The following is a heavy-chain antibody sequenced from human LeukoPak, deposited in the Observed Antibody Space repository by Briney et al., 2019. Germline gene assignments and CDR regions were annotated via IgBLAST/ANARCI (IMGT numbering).Heavy chain of an antibody. CDR3: ARRRGPYCSSTSCYMYYYYGMDV. Sequence: GESPKISCKGSGYSFTSYWIGWVRQTPGKGLEWMGIIYPGDSDTRYSPSFQGQVTISADKSISTAYLQWSSLKASDTAMYYCARRRGPYCSSTSCYMYYYYGMDVWGQGTTVTVSS. CDR1: GYSFTSYW. V-gene: IGHV5-51*01. D-gene: IGHD2-2*02. J-gene: IGHJ6*02. CDR2: IYPGDSDT.